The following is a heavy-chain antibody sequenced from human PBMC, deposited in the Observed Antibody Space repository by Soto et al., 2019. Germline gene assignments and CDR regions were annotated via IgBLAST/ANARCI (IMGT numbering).Heavy chain of an antibody. V-gene: IGHV3-30-3*01. CDR1: GFTFSSYA. J-gene: IGHJ4*02. CDR2: ISYDGSNK. Sequence: LSCAASGFTFSSYAMHWVRQAPGKGLEWVAVISYDGSNKYYADSVKGRFTISRDNSKNTLYLQMNSLRAEDTAVYYCARAQKSITIFGVATIVGYFDYWGQGTLVTVSS. CDR3: ARAQKSITIFGVATIVGYFDY. D-gene: IGHD3-3*01.